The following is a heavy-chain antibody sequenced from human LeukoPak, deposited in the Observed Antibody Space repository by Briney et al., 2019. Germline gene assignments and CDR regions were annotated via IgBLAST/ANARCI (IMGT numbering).Heavy chain of an antibody. Sequence: GGSLRLSCAASGFTFSSYAMSWVRQAPGKGLEWVSAICGSGGSTYYADSVKGRFTISRDNSKNTLYLQMNSLRAEDTAVYYCAGLRCSGGSCYPIGNAFDIWGQGKMVTVSS. CDR3: AGLRCSGGSCYPIGNAFDI. CDR1: GFTFSSYA. J-gene: IGHJ3*02. D-gene: IGHD2-15*01. V-gene: IGHV3-23*01. CDR2: ICGSGGST.